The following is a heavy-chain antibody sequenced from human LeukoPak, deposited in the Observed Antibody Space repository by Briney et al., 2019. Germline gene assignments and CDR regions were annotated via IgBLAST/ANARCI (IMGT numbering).Heavy chain of an antibody. D-gene: IGHD6-19*01. Sequence: PGGSLRLSCAASGFTFSDYYMSWIRQAPGKGLEWVSYISSTSTTIYYADSVKGRFTISRDNAKNSLYLQMNSLRAEDTAVYYCASGYSSGPVYWGQGNLVTVSS. J-gene: IGHJ4*02. CDR3: ASGYSSGPVY. CDR2: ISSTSTTI. CDR1: GFTFSDYY. V-gene: IGHV3-11*04.